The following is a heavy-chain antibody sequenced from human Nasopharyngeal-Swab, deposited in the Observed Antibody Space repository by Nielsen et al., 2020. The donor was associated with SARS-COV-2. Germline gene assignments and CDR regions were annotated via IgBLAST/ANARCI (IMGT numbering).Heavy chain of an antibody. D-gene: IGHD3-16*01. J-gene: IGHJ4*02. CDR3: AARGGVILPFDY. Sequence: WVRQAPGQRLEWIGWIVVGSGNTNYAQKFQERVTITRDMSTSTAYMDLSSLRSEDTAVYYCAARGGVILPFDYWGQGTLVTVSS. V-gene: IGHV1-58*01. CDR2: IVVGSGNT.